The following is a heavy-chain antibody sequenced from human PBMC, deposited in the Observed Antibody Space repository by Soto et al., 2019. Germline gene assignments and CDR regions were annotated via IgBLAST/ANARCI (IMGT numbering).Heavy chain of an antibody. CDR1: GGSISSSSYY. J-gene: IGHJ4*02. CDR2: IYYSGST. Sequence: SETLSLTCTVSGGSISSSSYYWGWIRQPPGKGLEWIGSIYYSGSTYYNPSLKSRVTISVDTSKNQFSLKLSSVTAADTAVYYWPRKAYSSRYYFDYWGQGTLVTVSS. D-gene: IGHD6-13*01. CDR3: PRKAYSSRYYFDY. V-gene: IGHV4-39*01.